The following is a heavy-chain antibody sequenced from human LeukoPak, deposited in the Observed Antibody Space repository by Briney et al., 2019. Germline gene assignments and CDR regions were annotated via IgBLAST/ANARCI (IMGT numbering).Heavy chain of an antibody. J-gene: IGHJ4*02. CDR2: IYPGDSDT. Sequence: GESLKISCKGSGYSFPSYWIGWVRQMPGQGLEWMGIIYPGDSDTRYSPSFQGQVTISADKSISTAYLQWSSPKASDTAMYYCAGVAAGWYYYFDYWGQGTLVTVSS. CDR1: GYSFPSYW. D-gene: IGHD6-13*01. V-gene: IGHV5-51*01. CDR3: AGVAAGWYYYFDY.